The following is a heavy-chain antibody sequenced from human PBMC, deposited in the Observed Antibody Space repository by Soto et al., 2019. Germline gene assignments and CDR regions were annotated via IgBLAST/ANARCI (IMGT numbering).Heavy chain of an antibody. CDR1: GGTFSSYA. CDR3: ARYDFWSGYSPPDYYYGMDV. J-gene: IGHJ6*02. D-gene: IGHD3-3*01. Sequence: SVKVSCKASGGTFSSYAISWVRQAPGQGLEWMGGIIHIFGTANYAQKFQGRVTITADESTSTAYMELSSLRSEDTAVYYCARYDFWSGYSPPDYYYGMDVWGQGTTVTVSS. V-gene: IGHV1-69*13. CDR2: IIHIFGTA.